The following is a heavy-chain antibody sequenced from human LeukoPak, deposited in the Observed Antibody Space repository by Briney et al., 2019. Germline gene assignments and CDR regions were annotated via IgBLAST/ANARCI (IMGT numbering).Heavy chain of an antibody. Sequence: SETLSLTCTVSGGSISSGDNYWSWIRQPPGKGLEWIGYIYYSGSPYYNPSLKSRVTISVDTSKNQFSLKLSSVTAADTAVYYCASSVGATAVGYFDYWGQGTLVTVSS. CDR3: ASSVGATAVGYFDY. V-gene: IGHV4-30-4*08. D-gene: IGHD1-26*01. CDR1: GGSISSGDNY. J-gene: IGHJ4*02. CDR2: IYYSGSP.